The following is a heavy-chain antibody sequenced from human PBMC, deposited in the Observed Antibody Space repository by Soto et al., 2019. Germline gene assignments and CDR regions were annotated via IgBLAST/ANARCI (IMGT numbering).Heavy chain of an antibody. CDR3: ARDSSSWSPNWWFDP. V-gene: IGHV3-33*01. CDR2: IWYDGSNK. J-gene: IGHJ5*02. CDR1: GFTFSSYG. D-gene: IGHD6-13*01. Sequence: GGSLRLSCAASGFTFSSYGMHWVRQAPGKGLEWVAVIWYDGSNKYYADSVKGRFTISRDNSKNTLYLQMNSLRAEDTAVYYCARDSSSWSPNWWFDPWGQGTLVTVSS.